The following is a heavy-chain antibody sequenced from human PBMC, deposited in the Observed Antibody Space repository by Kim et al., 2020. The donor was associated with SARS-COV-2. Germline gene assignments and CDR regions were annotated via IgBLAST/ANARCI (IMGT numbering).Heavy chain of an antibody. D-gene: IGHD4-17*01. CDR1: GGSINGYD. Sequence: SETLSLTCTVSGGSINGYDWCWIRQPPGKGLEWIGYVSYTGRSNYNPSLKSRVTISVDTSKNQFSLRLSSVTAADTAVYYCARHKDGGDYWGQGTLVTVSP. J-gene: IGHJ4*02. CDR3: ARHKDGGDY. CDR2: VSYTGRS. V-gene: IGHV4-59*08.